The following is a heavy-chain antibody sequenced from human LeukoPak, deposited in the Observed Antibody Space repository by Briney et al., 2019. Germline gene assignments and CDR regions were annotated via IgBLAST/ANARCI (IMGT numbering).Heavy chain of an antibody. CDR3: AKFPPAPIFLED. CDR2: ISGSGGST. CDR1: GFTFSSYA. V-gene: IGHV3-23*01. J-gene: IGHJ4*02. D-gene: IGHD3-3*01. Sequence: GSLRLSCAASGFTFSSYAMSWVRQAPGKGLEWVSAISGSGGSTYYADSVKGRFTISRDSSKNTLYLQMNSLRAEDTAVYYCAKFPPAPIFLEDWGQGTLVTVSS.